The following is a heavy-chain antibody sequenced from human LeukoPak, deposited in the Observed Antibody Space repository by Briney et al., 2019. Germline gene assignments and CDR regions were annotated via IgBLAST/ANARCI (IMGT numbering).Heavy chain of an antibody. CDR2: ISYDGSNK. CDR3: ATDYYDSSGVVGLYYHYYYMDV. J-gene: IGHJ6*03. V-gene: IGHV3-30*04. CDR1: GFTFSSYA. Sequence: GGSLRLSCAASGFTFSSYAMHWVRQAPGKGLEWVAVISYDGSNKYYADSVKGRFTISRDNSKNTLYLQMNSLRAEDTAVYYCATDYYDSSGVVGLYYHYYYMDVWGKGTTVTVSS. D-gene: IGHD3-22*01.